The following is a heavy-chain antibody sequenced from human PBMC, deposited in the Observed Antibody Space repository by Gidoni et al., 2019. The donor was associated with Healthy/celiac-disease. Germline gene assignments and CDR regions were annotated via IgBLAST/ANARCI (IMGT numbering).Heavy chain of an antibody. J-gene: IGHJ4*02. CDR1: GGSISSSSYY. CDR2: IYYSGST. CDR3: ARLRTQPPRPCSGGSCSSFDY. D-gene: IGHD2-15*01. V-gene: IGHV4-39*01. Sequence: QLQLQESGPGLVKPSETLSLTCTVSGGSISSSSYYWGWIRQPPGKGLEWIGSIYYSGSTYYNPSLKSRVTISVDTSKNQFSLKLSSVTAADTAVYYCARLRTQPPRPCSGGSCSSFDYWGQGTLVTVSS.